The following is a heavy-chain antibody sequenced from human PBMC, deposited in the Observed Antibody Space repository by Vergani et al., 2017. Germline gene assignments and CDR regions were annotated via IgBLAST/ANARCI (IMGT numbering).Heavy chain of an antibody. CDR1: GFTFSSYG. V-gene: IGHV3-33*08. CDR2: IWYDGSNK. CDR3: AMTVGPGIAGVLGY. D-gene: IGHD6-13*01. J-gene: IGHJ4*02. Sequence: QVQLVESGGGVVQPGRSLRLSCAASGFTFSSYGMHWVRQAPGKGLEWVAVIWYDGSNKYYADSVKGRFTISRDNSKNTLYLQMNSLRAEDTAVYYCAMTVGPGIAGVLGYWGQGTLVTVSS.